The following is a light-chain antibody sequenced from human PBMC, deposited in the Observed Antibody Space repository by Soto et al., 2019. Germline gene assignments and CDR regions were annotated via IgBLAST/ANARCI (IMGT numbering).Light chain of an antibody. Sequence: DIQMTQSPSSVSASVGDRVTITCRASQGIDSWLAWYQQKPGKAPKILIYSASTLQSGVPSRFSGSGSGTEFTLTISSLQPEDFATYYCQQANNFPPYTFGQGTKLEIK. CDR3: QQANNFPPYT. J-gene: IGKJ2*01. V-gene: IGKV1-12*01. CDR1: QGIDSW. CDR2: SAS.